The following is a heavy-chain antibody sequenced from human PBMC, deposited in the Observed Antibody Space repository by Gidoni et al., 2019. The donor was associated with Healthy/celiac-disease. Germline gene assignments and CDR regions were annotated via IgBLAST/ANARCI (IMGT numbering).Heavy chain of an antibody. D-gene: IGHD4-17*01. J-gene: IGHJ4*02. CDR1: GGPLSSGDYY. Sequence: QVQLQESGPGLVKPSQTLSLTCPVSGGPLSSGDYYWSWIRQPPVKGLEWIGYIYYSGSTYYNPSLKSRVTISVDTSKNQFSLKLSSVTAADTAVYYCAREHDYGDYGFDYWGQGTLVTVSS. CDR2: IYYSGST. V-gene: IGHV4-30-4*01. CDR3: AREHDYGDYGFDY.